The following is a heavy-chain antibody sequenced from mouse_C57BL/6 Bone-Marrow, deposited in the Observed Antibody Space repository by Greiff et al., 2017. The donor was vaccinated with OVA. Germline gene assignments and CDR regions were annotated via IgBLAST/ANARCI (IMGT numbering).Heavy chain of an antibody. D-gene: IGHD1-1*01. CDR2: ILPGSGST. Sequence: VQRVESGAELMKPGASVKLSCKATGYTFTGYWIEWVKQRPGHGLEWIGEILPGSGSTNYNEKFKGKATFTADTSSNTAYMQLSSLTTEDSAIYYCARNIFIYYYGSSYYFDYWGQGTTLTVSS. V-gene: IGHV1-9*01. CDR3: ARNIFIYYYGSSYYFDY. J-gene: IGHJ2*01. CDR1: GYTFTGYW.